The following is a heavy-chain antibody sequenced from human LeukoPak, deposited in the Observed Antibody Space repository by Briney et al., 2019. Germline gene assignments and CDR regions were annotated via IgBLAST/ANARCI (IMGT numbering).Heavy chain of an antibody. D-gene: IGHD3-22*01. V-gene: IGHV3-9*01. CDR3: ARVLYYYDSSGSFDY. J-gene: IGHJ4*02. CDR1: GFTFDDYA. CDR2: ISWNSGSI. Sequence: GRSLRLSCAASGFTFDDYAMHWVRQAPGKGLEWVSGISWNSGSIGYADSVKGRFTISRDNAKNSLYLQMNSLRAEDTAVYYCARVLYYYDSSGSFDYWGQGTLVTVSS.